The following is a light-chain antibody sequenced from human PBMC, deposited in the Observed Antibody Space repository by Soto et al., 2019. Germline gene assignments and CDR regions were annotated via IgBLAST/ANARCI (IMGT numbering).Light chain of an antibody. J-gene: IGKJ5*01. CDR1: QSVSSNF. CDR2: DAS. Sequence: EIVLTQYLCTLSLSPGERATLSCRASQSVSSNFLAWYQQKRGQAPKLLIYDASDLETGVPSRFSGSGSGTDFTFTISSLKPEDFATYYCQQYESLPLTFGQGTRLEIK. CDR3: QQYESLPLT. V-gene: IGKV3-20*01.